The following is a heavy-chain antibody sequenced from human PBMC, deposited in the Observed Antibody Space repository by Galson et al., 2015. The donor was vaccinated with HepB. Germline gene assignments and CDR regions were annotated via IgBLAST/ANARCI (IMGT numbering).Heavy chain of an antibody. Sequence: SLRLSCEASGFTFSSYAMGWVRQAPGKGLEWVSAISGSGGSTYYADSVKGRFTISRDNSKNTLYLQMNSLRAEDTAVYYCAKSDFWSGYFGWFDPWGQGTLVTVSS. D-gene: IGHD3-3*01. CDR3: AKSDFWSGYFGWFDP. CDR1: GFTFSSYA. V-gene: IGHV3-23*01. CDR2: ISGSGGST. J-gene: IGHJ5*02.